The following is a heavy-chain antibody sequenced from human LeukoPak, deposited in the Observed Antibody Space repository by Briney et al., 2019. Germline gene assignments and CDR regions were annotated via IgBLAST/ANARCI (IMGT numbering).Heavy chain of an antibody. CDR1: GGSISSSY. Sequence: SETLSLTCTVSGGSISSSYWCWIRQPPGKGLEWLGYISYSGSTNYNPALTSGVSISVDTSKNQFSLKLSSVTAADTALYYCARGGCSSISCYYYYGMDVWGQGTTVTVSS. CDR2: ISYSGST. V-gene: IGHV4-59*13. J-gene: IGHJ6*02. CDR3: ARGGCSSISCYYYYGMDV. D-gene: IGHD2-2*01.